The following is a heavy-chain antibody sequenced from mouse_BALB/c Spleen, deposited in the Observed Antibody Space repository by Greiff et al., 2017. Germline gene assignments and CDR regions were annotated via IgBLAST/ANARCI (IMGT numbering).Heavy chain of an antibody. CDR3: ARRYGNLYYAMDY. J-gene: IGHJ4*01. V-gene: IGHV1-4*01. CDR2: INPSTGYT. Sequence: QVQLQQSGAELVRPGSSVKISCKASGYAFSSYWMHWVKQRPGQGLEWIGYINPSTGYTEYNQKFKDKATLTADKSSSTAYMQLSSLTSEDSAVYYCARRYGNLYYAMDYWGQGTSVTVSS. D-gene: IGHD2-10*02. CDR1: GYAFSSYW.